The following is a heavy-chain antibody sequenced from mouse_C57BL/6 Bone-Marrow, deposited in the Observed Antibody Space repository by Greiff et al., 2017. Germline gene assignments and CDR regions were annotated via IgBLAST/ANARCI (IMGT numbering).Heavy chain of an antibody. CDR2: IRSKSNTYAK. CDR1: GFSFNTYA. J-gene: IGHJ1*03. V-gene: IGHV10-1*01. CDR3: VRHDDYDGDWYFDV. D-gene: IGHD2-4*01. Sequence: EVQGVESGGGLVQPKGSLKLSCAASGFSFNTYAMNWVRQAPGKGLEWVARIRSKSNTYAKYYADSVKDRFTITRDDSESMLYLQMNNLKTEDTSMYYCVRHDDYDGDWYFDVWGTGTTVTVSS.